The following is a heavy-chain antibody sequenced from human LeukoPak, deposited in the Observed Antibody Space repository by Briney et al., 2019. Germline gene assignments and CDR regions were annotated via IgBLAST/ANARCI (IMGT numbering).Heavy chain of an antibody. CDR2: IWYDGSNR. CDR1: GFTFSNYG. V-gene: IGHV3-30*02. Sequence: GGSLRLSCTASGFTFSNYGMHWVRQAPGKGLEWVAFIWYDGSNRYYADSAKGRFTISRDNSENTLFLQMSSLRTEDTAVYYCAKDPLGFCTRATCRYLDSWGQGTLVTVSS. D-gene: IGHD2-8*01. J-gene: IGHJ4*02. CDR3: AKDPLGFCTRATCRYLDS.